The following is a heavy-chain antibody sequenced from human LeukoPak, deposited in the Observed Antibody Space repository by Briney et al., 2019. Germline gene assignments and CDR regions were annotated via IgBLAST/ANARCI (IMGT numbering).Heavy chain of an antibody. V-gene: IGHV3-74*01. CDR1: GFTFSSYW. Sequence: GGSLRLSCAASGFTFSSYWMHRVRQAPGEGLVWVSRIRGDGSSTSYADSVKGRFTISRDNAKNTLYLQMNSLRAEDTAVYYCARRIVVVGTYYFDYWGQGTLVTVPS. D-gene: IGHD6-19*01. CDR3: ARRIVVVGTYYFDY. CDR2: IRGDGSST. J-gene: IGHJ4*02.